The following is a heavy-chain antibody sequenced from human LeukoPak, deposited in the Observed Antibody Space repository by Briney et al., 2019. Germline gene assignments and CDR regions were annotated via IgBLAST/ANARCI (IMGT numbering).Heavy chain of an antibody. V-gene: IGHV3-23*01. Sequence: GGSLRLSCAASGFTFNTYGMSWVRQAPGKGLEWVSGISGSGGATYYADSVKGRFTISRDDPHNTLYLQMNSLRAEDTAVYFCARGGVDYYGSGTYYLMYYFDYWGQGALVTVSS. J-gene: IGHJ4*02. D-gene: IGHD3-10*01. CDR1: GFTFNTYG. CDR3: ARGGVDYYGSGTYYLMYYFDY. CDR2: ISGSGGAT.